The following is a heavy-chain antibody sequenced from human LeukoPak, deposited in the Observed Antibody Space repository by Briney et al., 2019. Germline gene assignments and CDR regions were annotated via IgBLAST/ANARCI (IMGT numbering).Heavy chain of an antibody. CDR3: ARLRYYDFWSGYDYYYGMDV. J-gene: IGHJ6*02. CDR1: GGSISSYY. Sequence: SETLSLTCTVSGGSISSYYRSWIRQPPGKGPEWIGYIYYSGSTNYNPSLKSRVTISVDTSKNQFSLKLSSVTAADTAVYYCARLRYYDFWSGYDYYYGMDVWGQGTTVTVSS. V-gene: IGHV4-59*08. CDR2: IYYSGST. D-gene: IGHD3-3*01.